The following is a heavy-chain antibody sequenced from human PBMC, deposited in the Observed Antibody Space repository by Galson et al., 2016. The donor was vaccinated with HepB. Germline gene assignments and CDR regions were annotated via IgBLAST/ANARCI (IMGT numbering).Heavy chain of an antibody. CDR3: ASLACISSSCYFDGLDV. Sequence: SLRLSCAASGFTFSRYSLNWVRQAPGKGLEWVASITSRGTYIHYADSVRGRFTISRDNANNSLYLHMNSLRAEDTAVYYCASLACISSSCYFDGLDVWGQGTTVIVSS. V-gene: IGHV3-21*01. D-gene: IGHD2-2*01. CDR1: GFTFSRYS. CDR2: ITSRGTYI. J-gene: IGHJ6*02.